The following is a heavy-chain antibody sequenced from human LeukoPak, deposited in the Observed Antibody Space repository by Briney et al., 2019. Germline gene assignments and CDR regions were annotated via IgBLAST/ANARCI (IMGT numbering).Heavy chain of an antibody. D-gene: IGHD2-15*01. CDR2: IYPGDSDT. Sequence: GESLKISCTGSGYSFTSYWIGWVRQMPGKGLEWMGIIYPGDSDTRYSPSFQGQVTISADKTISTAYLQWSSLKASDTAMYYCARGFYCSGGSCYLDYWGQGTLVTVSS. J-gene: IGHJ4*02. CDR1: GYSFTSYW. V-gene: IGHV5-51*01. CDR3: ARGFYCSGGSCYLDY.